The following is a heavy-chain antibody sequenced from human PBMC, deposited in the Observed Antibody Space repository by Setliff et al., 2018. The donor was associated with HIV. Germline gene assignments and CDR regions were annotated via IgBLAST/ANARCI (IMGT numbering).Heavy chain of an antibody. Sequence: GGSLRLSCAASGLNLTRCDMHWIRQAPGKGLDWLAVLWFDGKNRKYAASVKGRFTISRDTSKNTLYLQLDTLTAEDTAVYYCATSPLPGSSDYIWGSDYFDYWGQGALVTVSS. D-gene: IGHD3-16*01. CDR2: LWFDGKNR. CDR1: GLNLTRCD. CDR3: ATSPLPGSSDYIWGSDYFDY. J-gene: IGHJ4*02. V-gene: IGHV3-33*04.